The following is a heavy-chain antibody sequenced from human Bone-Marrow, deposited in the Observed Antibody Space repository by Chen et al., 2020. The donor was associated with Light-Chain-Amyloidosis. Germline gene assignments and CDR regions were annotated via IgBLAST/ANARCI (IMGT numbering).Heavy chain of an antibody. CDR2: VNNVGSDA. D-gene: IGHD3-22*01. V-gene: IGHV3-74*03. CDR1: GFTFTAYW. J-gene: IGHJ3*02. Sequence: EVQVVESGGGLVQPGGSLRLSCTASGFTFTAYWMHWVRQGPGKGLVWVARVNNVGSDATYADSVKGRFTISRDNARNTVFLQMSSLRAEDTAIYYCVYDSHREAAFDIWGQGTMVTVSS. CDR3: VYDSHREAAFDI.